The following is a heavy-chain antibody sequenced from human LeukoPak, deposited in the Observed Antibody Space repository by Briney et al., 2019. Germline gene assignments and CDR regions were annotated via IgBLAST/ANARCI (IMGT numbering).Heavy chain of an antibody. J-gene: IGHJ5*02. CDR2: IYYSGST. CDR1: GGSLSSYY. Sequence: SETLSLSCTVSGGSLSSYYWSWIRQPQGKGLEWIGYIYYSGSTNYNPSLKSRVTISVDTSKNQFSLKLSSVTAADTAVYYCARGHWLDPWGQGTLVTVSS. CDR3: ARGHWLDP. V-gene: IGHV4-59*01.